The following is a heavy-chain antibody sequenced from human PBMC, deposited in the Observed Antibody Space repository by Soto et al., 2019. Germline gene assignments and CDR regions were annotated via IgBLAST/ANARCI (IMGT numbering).Heavy chain of an antibody. V-gene: IGHV1-69*13. CDR2: IIPIFGTA. CDR3: ARDIVVVPAAMGGMDV. CDR1: RCTFSSYA. Sequence: AAVKVSGKASRCTFSSYAISWVRQAPGQGLEWMGGIIPIFGTANYAQKFQGRVTITADESTSTAYMELSSLRSEDTAVYYCARDIVVVPAAMGGMDVWGQGTTVTVSS. J-gene: IGHJ6*01. D-gene: IGHD2-2*01.